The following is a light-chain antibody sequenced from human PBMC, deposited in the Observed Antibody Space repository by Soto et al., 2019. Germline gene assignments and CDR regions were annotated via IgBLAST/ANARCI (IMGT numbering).Light chain of an antibody. CDR1: QDTNNC. J-gene: IGKJ1*01. V-gene: IGKV1-5*03. CDR3: QQCNNYPWT. CDR2: KAS. Sequence: DIQMTQSPSTLSASVGDRVTITCRASQDTNNCLAWYQQKPGKAPNLLIYKASSLESGVPSRFSGSGSGTEFTLTISSLQPDDSATYYCQQCNNYPWTFGQGTKVEVK.